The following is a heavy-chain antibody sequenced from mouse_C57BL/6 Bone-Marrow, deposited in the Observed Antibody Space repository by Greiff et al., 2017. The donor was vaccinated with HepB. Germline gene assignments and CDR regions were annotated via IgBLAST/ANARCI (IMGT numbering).Heavy chain of an antibody. CDR3: ARSRESGYGNWDYAMDY. Sequence: VKLMESGAELVKPGASVKISCKASGYTFTDYYINWVKQRPGQGLEWIGKIGPGSGSTYYNEKFKGKATLTADKSSSTAYMQLSSLTSEDSAVYFCARSRESGYGNWDYAMDYWGQGTSVTVSS. CDR2: IGPGSGST. V-gene: IGHV1-77*01. CDR1: GYTFTDYY. J-gene: IGHJ4*01. D-gene: IGHD2-10*02.